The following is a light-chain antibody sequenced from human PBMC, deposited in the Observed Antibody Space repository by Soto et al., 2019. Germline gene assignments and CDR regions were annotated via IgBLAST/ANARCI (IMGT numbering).Light chain of an antibody. CDR2: GAS. J-gene: IGKJ3*01. CDR3: QQYNNWPFA. Sequence: EIVMTQSPATLSVSPVERATLSCMASQSVSSNLAWYQQKPGQAPRLLIYGASTRATGFPARFSGSGSGTEFTLTISSLQSEDFAVYYCQQYNNWPFAFGPGTKVDIK. CDR1: QSVSSN. V-gene: IGKV3D-15*01.